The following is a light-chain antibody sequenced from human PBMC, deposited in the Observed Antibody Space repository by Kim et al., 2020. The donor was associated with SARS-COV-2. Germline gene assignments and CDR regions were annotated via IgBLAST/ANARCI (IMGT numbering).Light chain of an antibody. J-gene: IGKJ1*01. CDR3: QQYSSSPAT. CDR1: QGGISNY. V-gene: IGKV3-20*01. CDR2: GAS. Sequence: SPGEGATRTCRASQGGISNYLAWYQQKPGQAPRLLIYGASSRATGIPDRFSGSGSGTDFTLTITRLEPEDFAVYYCQQYSSSPATFGQGTKVDIK.